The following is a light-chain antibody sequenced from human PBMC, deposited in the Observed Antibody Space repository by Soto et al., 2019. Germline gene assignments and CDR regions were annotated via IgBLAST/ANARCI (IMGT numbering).Light chain of an antibody. CDR3: QQYAIYWT. V-gene: IGKV1-5*03. CDR2: KAS. Sequence: DIQRTQSPSTLSASVGRRVTFPCRASQSISRWLAWYQQKPGNAPKLLIYKASTLESGVPSRFSGSGSGTEFTLTISSLQPDDFATYYCQQYAIYWTFGQGTKVDIK. CDR1: QSISRW. J-gene: IGKJ1*01.